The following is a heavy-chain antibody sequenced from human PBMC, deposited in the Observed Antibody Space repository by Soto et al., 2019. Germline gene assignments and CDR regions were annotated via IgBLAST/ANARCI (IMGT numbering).Heavy chain of an antibody. CDR1: GFIFSEYE. Sequence: PGGSLRLSCEVSGFIFSEYEFNWVRQAPGKGLEWVSYIGKNGRDIYDADSVKGRFTISRDDDKSTLYLEMNSLRAEDTAVYYCVSAPSPLYYAVDDWGQGTMVTVSS. V-gene: IGHV3-48*03. CDR3: VSAPSPLYYAVDD. J-gene: IGHJ6*01. D-gene: IGHD2-15*01. CDR2: IGKNGRDI.